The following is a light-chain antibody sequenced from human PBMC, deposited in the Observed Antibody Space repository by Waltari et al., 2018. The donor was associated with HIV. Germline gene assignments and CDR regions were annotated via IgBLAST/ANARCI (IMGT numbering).Light chain of an antibody. J-gene: IGLJ3*02. Sequence: SFVVTQPPSVSVAPGETARITCEGNNIGDKTVHWYQQKPGQAPLMVIYYDSDRPSGIPERFSASNSGNTATLTLTRVEVGDEADYYCQVSDSRGDSRVFGGGTELTVL. V-gene: IGLV3-21*04. CDR1: NIGDKT. CDR2: YDS. CDR3: QVSDSRGDSRV.